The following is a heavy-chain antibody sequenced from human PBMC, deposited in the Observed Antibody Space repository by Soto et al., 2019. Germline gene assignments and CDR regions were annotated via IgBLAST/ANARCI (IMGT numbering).Heavy chain of an antibody. Sequence: QVQLQESGPGLVKPSETLSLTCTVSSDSIAGENWWRWVRQPPGLGLEWIGEVFHTGGTNYNPSLKSRVTMEVDKSKNQFSLKLISATAADTAVYYCARVFSSGSGWMYYFDFWGQGTLVSVSS. CDR2: VFHTGGT. V-gene: IGHV4-4*02. J-gene: IGHJ4*02. CDR1: SDSIAGENW. CDR3: ARVFSSGSGWMYYFDF. D-gene: IGHD6-19*01.